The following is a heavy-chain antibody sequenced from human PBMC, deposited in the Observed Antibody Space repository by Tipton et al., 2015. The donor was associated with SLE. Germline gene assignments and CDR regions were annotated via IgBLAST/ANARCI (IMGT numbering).Heavy chain of an antibody. CDR3: AREGGSYTAFDY. D-gene: IGHD1-26*01. J-gene: IGHJ4*02. Sequence: TLSLTCTVSGGSISSYYWSWIRQPPGKGLEWIGYIYYSGSTNYNPSLKSRVTISVDTSKNHFSLRLTSVTAADTAVYYCAREGGSYTAFDYWGQGTLVTVSS. CDR1: GGSISSYY. CDR2: IYYSGST. V-gene: IGHV4-59*12.